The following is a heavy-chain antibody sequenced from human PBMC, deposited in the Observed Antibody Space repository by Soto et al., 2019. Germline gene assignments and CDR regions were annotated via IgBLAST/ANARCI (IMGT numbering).Heavy chain of an antibody. V-gene: IGHV3-7*01. CDR1: GFTFSDYS. CDR2: IKQDGGEE. Sequence: EVQLVESGGGLVQPGGSLRLSCVASGFTFSDYSMSWVRQSPGKGLEGVANIKQDGGEEDYVDSVKGRLTISRDNAKNSLDLQMNSLRAEDTAVYYCARIYYEGRGPTKYRAFDFWGLGTMVTVSS. J-gene: IGHJ3*01. D-gene: IGHD3-22*01. CDR3: ARIYYEGRGPTKYRAFDF.